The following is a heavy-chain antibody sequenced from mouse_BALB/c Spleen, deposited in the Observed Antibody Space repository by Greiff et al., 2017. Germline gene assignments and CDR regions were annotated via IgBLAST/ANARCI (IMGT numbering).Heavy chain of an antibody. D-gene: IGHD2-13*01. Sequence: VHVKQSGPELVKPGASVKISCKASGYSFTGYYMHWVKQSHVKSLEWIGRINPYNGATSYNQNFKDKASLTVDKSSSTAYMELHSLTSEDSAVYYCARSGDYSYAMDYWGQGTSVTVSS. CDR2: INPYNGAT. CDR1: GYSFTGYY. J-gene: IGHJ4*01. CDR3: ARSGDYSYAMDY. V-gene: IGHV1-31*01.